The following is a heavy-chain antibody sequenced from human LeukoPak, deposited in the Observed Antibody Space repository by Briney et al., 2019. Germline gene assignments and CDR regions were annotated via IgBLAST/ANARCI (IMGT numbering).Heavy chain of an antibody. CDR1: GFTFSDYY. D-gene: IGHD6-13*01. Sequence: GGSLRLSCAASGFTFSDYYMSWIRQAPGKGLEWVSYISSSGSNIYYADSVKGRFTISRDNANKSLYLKMNSLGAEDTAVYYCAGVLQLVRKYYFDYWGQGTLVTVSS. CDR3: AGVLQLVRKYYFDY. V-gene: IGHV3-11*04. CDR2: ISSSGSNI. J-gene: IGHJ4*02.